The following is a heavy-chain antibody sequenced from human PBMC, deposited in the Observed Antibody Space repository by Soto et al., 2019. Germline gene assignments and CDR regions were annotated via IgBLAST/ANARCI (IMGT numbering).Heavy chain of an antibody. J-gene: IGHJ5*02. D-gene: IGHD6-19*01. V-gene: IGHV1-69*01. CDR1: GDTSDSFS. CDR2: IIPMFGTG. Sequence: QVQLVQSGAEVKKPGSSVRVSCKASGDTSDSFSISWVRQAPGQGLEWMGGIIPMFGTGNYAQKFQGRLTSTADESTVTSCMDLKSLRSEDTAVYFCARENRDDNSGWYSSSDWFDPWGQVTLVTVSS. CDR3: ARENRDDNSGWYSSSDWFDP.